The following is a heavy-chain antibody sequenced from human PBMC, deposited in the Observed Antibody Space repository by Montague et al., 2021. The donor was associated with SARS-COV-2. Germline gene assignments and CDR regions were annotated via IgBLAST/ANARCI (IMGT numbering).Heavy chain of an antibody. CDR3: ARQGNSGKLIDY. D-gene: IGHD3-10*01. CDR2: IHYSGNS. V-gene: IGHV4-39*01. J-gene: IGHJ4*02. Sequence: SETLSLTCTVSGASISRSSYYWGWIRQPPGKGLEWIGNIHYSGNSHYNPSLKSRVTISVDTSKTQLSLTLSSVTAADTAIYYCARQGNSGKLIDYWGQGTLVTVSS. CDR1: GASISRSSYY.